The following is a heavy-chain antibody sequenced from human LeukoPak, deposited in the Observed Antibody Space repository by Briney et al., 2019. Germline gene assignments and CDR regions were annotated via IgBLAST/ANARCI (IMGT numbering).Heavy chain of an antibody. D-gene: IGHD3-9*01. CDR3: ARQWFGILTGYPDAFDI. CDR1: GYIFTSYW. J-gene: IGHJ3*02. CDR2: IYPGDSDT. Sequence: GESLQISCKGSGYIFTSYWIGWVRQMPGKGLEWMGIIYPGDSDTRYSPSFQGQVTISADKSISTAYLQWSSLKASDTAMYYCARQWFGILTGYPDAFDIWGQGTMVTVSS. V-gene: IGHV5-51*01.